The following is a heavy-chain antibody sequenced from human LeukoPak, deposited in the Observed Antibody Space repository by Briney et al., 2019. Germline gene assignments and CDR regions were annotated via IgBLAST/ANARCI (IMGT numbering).Heavy chain of an antibody. V-gene: IGHV4-39*01. CDR1: GGSISSSSYY. J-gene: IGHJ4*02. CDR3: ARLIWSGNYTFNYFDY. D-gene: IGHD3-3*01. Sequence: SETVSLTCSVSGGSISSSSYYWGWIRQPPGKGLEWIGSIYYSGSTYYKPSLKSPVTISADTSKNQFSLKVSPVTAADTAIYYCARLIWSGNYTFNYFDYWGQGTLFTVSS. CDR2: IYYSGST.